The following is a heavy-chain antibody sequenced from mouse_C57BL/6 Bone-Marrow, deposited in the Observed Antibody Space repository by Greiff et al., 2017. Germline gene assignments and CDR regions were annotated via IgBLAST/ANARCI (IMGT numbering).Heavy chain of an antibody. CDR2: IYPGGGYT. Sequence: VKLQESGAELVRPGTSVKMSCKASGYTFTNYWIGWAKQRPGHGLEWIGDIYPGGGYTNYNEKFKGKATLTADKSSSTAYMQFSSLTSEDSAIYYCARSDGYHAGWYFDVWGTGTTVTVSS. D-gene: IGHD2-3*01. CDR1: GYTFTNYW. J-gene: IGHJ1*03. CDR3: ARSDGYHAGWYFDV. V-gene: IGHV1-63*01.